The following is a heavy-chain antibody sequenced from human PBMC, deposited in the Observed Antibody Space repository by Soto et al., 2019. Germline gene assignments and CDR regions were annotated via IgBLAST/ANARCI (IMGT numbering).Heavy chain of an antibody. CDR3: ARDPMGRYYGSGSYYFDY. V-gene: IGHV3-30-3*01. CDR1: GVTFSSYA. CDR2: ISYDGSNK. D-gene: IGHD3-10*01. J-gene: IGHJ4*02. Sequence: QVQLVESGGGVVQPGRSLRLSCAASGVTFSSYAMHWVRHAPGKGQEWVAVISYDGSNKYYADSVKGRFTISRDNSKNTLYLQMNSLRAEDTAVYYCARDPMGRYYGSGSYYFDYWGQGTLATVSS.